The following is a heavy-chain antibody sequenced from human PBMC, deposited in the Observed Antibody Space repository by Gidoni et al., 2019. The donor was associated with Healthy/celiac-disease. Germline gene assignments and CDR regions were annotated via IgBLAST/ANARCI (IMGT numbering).Heavy chain of an antibody. CDR1: GYTRTELS. Sequence: QVQLVQSGAEVKKPGASVKVSCKVSGYTRTELSMTWVRPAPGKGLEWMGGVDPEDGETSYAQKFQGRVTMTEDTSTDTAYMELGRLRSEDTAVYYCATYPFDYWGQGTLVTVSS. CDR3: ATYPFDY. CDR2: VDPEDGET. J-gene: IGHJ4*02. V-gene: IGHV1-24*01.